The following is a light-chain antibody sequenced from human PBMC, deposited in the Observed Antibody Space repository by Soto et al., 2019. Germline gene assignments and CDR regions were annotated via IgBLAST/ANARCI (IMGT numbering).Light chain of an antibody. CDR2: GAS. CDR1: QSVDNF. V-gene: IGKV3-11*01. CDR3: RQYNNCPPLT. J-gene: IGKJ4*01. Sequence: EILLTQSPATLSWSPGERATLAWRASQSVDNFLAWYQQKPGQAPRLLIYGASSRATGIRDRFSGSGSGTDFTLTISRLETPDFAVYYCRQYNNCPPLTFGGGTKVDIK.